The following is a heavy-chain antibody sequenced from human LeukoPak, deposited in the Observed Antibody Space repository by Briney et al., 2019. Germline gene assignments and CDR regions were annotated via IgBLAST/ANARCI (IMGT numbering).Heavy chain of an antibody. CDR1: GFTFSSYA. V-gene: IGHV3-30-3*01. D-gene: IGHD3-10*01. Sequence: GGSLRLSCAASGFTFSSYAMSWVRQAPGKGLEWVAVIPYDGSNKYYADSVKGRFTISRDNSKNTLYLQMNSLRAEDTAVYYCARDEKGYYGSGSLHYFDYWGQGTLVTVSS. CDR2: IPYDGSNK. J-gene: IGHJ4*02. CDR3: ARDEKGYYGSGSLHYFDY.